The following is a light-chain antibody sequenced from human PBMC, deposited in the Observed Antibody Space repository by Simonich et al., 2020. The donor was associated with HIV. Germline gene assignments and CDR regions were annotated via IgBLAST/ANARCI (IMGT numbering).Light chain of an antibody. CDR1: HNFARN. J-gene: IGKJ4*01. CDR2: GSS. CDR3: QQRSNWPST. Sequence: EIVMTQSPATLSVSPGEIATLSCRCSHNFARNLAWYQQKPGHAPMLLSYGSSSRDTGIPARLSGSGFGTEFTLTISRIRSEDFAVYYCQQRSNWPSTFGGGTKVEIK. V-gene: IGKV3-15*01.